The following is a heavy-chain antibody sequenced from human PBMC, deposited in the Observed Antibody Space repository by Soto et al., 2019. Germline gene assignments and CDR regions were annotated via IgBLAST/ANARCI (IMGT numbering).Heavy chain of an antibody. D-gene: IGHD2-21*02. J-gene: IGHJ3*02. V-gene: IGHV3-33*01. CDR3: ASLGSAYCGGDCYYNAFDI. CDR1: GLTFSSCG. CDR2: IWYDGSNK. Sequence: XESLRLSGAAAGLTFSSCGMHRVRQARGKGLEWVAVIWYDGSNKYYADSVKGRFTISRDNSKNTLYLQMNSLRAEDTAVYYCASLGSAYCGGDCYYNAFDIWGQGTMVTVSS.